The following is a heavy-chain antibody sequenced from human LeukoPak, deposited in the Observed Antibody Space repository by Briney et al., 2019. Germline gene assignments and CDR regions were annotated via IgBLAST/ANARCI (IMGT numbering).Heavy chain of an antibody. D-gene: IGHD1-26*01. Sequence: KPGGSLRLSCAVSGFTFSDYNMNWLRQAPGKGLEWVSCIGTTTDHIYYADSVKGRFTISRDNAKNSLYLQMNSLEVEDTAVYYCAREVVGATPDYWGQGTLVTVSS. CDR3: AREVVGATPDY. J-gene: IGHJ4*02. CDR1: GFTFSDYN. CDR2: IGTTTDHI. V-gene: IGHV3-21*01.